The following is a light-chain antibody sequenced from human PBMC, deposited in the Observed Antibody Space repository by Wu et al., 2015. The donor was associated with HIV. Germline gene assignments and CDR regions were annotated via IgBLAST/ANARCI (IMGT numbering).Light chain of an antibody. Sequence: EIVLTQSPGTLSLSPGERATLSCRASQSLSSGYLAWYQQKPGQSPRLLIYGTSIRATGIPERFSGSGSGTDFTLTINSLEPEDFAVYHCQQYGGSPTLTFGGGTQVEI. CDR1: QSLSSGY. J-gene: IGKJ4*01. CDR3: QQYGGSPTLT. CDR2: GTS. V-gene: IGKV3-20*01.